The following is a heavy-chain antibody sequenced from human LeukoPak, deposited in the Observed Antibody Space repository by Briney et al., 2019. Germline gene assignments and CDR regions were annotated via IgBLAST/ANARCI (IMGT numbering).Heavy chain of an antibody. CDR2: INPGGSST. V-gene: IGHV3-74*01. J-gene: IGHJ4*02. D-gene: IGHD6-19*01. Sequence: PGGSLRLSCAASGFTFSSYWMHWVRQVPGKGLVWVSRINPGGSSTAYADSVKGRFTISRDNAKNTLYLQMDSLRAEDTAVYYCARLVWLDRNFDYWGQGTLLTVSS. CDR1: GFTFSSYW. CDR3: ARLVWLDRNFDY.